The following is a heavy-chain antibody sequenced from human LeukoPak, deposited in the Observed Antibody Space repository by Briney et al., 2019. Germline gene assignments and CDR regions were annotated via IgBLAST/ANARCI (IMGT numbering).Heavy chain of an antibody. V-gene: IGHV4-34*01. CDR3: ARGGGCSYGRSFDY. Sequence: SETLSLTCTVSGGSLSSYYWSWIRQPPGKGLEWIGEINHSGSTNYNPSLKSRVTISVDTSKNQFSLKLSSVTAADTAVYYCARGGGCSYGRSFDYWGQGTLVTVSS. J-gene: IGHJ4*02. CDR2: INHSGST. D-gene: IGHD5-18*01. CDR1: GGSLSSYY.